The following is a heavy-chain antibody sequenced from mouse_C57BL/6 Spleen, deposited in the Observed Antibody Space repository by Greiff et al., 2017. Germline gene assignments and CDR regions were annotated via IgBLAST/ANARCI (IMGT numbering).Heavy chain of an antibody. CDR1: GFTFSDAW. V-gene: IGHV6-6*01. Sequence: EVHLVESGGGLVQPGGSMKLSCAASGFTFSDAWMDWVRQSPEKGLEWVAEIRNKANNHATYYAESVKGRFTISRDDSKSSVYLQMNSLRAEDTGIYYCTSGSSYLYYFDYWGQGTTLTVSS. CDR3: TSGSSYLYYFDY. CDR2: IRNKANNHAT. D-gene: IGHD1-1*01. J-gene: IGHJ2*01.